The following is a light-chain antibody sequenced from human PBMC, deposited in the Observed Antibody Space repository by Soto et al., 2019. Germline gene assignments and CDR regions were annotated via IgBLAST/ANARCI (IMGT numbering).Light chain of an antibody. J-gene: IGKJ1*01. CDR1: QTVSSY. CDR2: GAS. CDR3: QQYGSSGT. V-gene: IGKV3-20*01. Sequence: EVVLTQSPGTLSLSPGERGTLSCRASQTVSSYLAWYQQKPGQAPRLLIYGASTRAPGIPDRFSGSGSGTEFSLTISRLEPEDFAVYYCQQYGSSGTFGQGTKVDIK.